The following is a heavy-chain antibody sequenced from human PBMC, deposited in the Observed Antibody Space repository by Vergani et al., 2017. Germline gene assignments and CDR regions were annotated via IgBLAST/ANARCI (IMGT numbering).Heavy chain of an antibody. CDR3: AGGQGGYSSSPAPPGXFDP. V-gene: IGHV4-34*01. D-gene: IGHD6-6*01. Sequence: QVQLQQWGAGLLKPSETLSLTCAVYGGSFSGYYWSWIRQPPGKGLEWIGEINHSGSTNYNPSLKSRVTISLDTSNNQFSLKLSSVTAADTAVYYCAGGQGGYSSSPAPPGXFDPWGQGTLVTVSS. J-gene: IGHJ5*02. CDR2: INHSGST. CDR1: GGSFSGYY.